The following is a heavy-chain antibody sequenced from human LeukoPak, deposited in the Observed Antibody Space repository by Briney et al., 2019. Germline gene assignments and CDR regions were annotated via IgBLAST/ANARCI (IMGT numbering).Heavy chain of an antibody. Sequence: GGSLRLSCAASGFTFSSYIMNWVRQAPGKGLEWVSYISSSSSTIYYADSVKGRFTLSRDNAKNSLYLQMNSLRAEDTAVYYCASTGRYCTSTSCSTYFWGQGPLVTVSS. CDR1: GFTFSSYI. D-gene: IGHD2-2*01. CDR3: ASTGRYCTSTSCSTYF. J-gene: IGHJ4*02. CDR2: ISSSSSTI. V-gene: IGHV3-48*04.